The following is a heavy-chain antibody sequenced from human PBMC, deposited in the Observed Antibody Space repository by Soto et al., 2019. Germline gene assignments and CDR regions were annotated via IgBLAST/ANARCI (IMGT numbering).Heavy chain of an antibody. CDR3: ARQKRFTYGHYYYFGMDV. CDR1: GGSFSGYY. V-gene: IGHV4-34*01. J-gene: IGHJ6*02. D-gene: IGHD5-18*01. Sequence: SETLSLTCAVYGGSFSGYYWTWIRQPPGTGLEWIGEINHSGSTNYNPSLKSRDTISVDTSKNQLSLKLTSVTASDTAVYYCARQKRFTYGHYYYFGMDVWGQGTTVTVSS. CDR2: INHSGST.